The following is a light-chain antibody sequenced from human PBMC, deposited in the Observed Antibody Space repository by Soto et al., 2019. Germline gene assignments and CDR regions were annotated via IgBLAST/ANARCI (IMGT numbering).Light chain of an antibody. CDR1: SSDVGGYKY. CDR3: CSYAGTYYV. CDR2: EIN. Sequence: QSARSQPPSAAGSPGQSVTISCTGTSSDVGGYKYVSWYQQHPGKAPKIIIYEINIRSSGVPDRFWGSKSGNTASLTISGLQAEDEAEYYCCSYAGTYYVFGTGTKVTVL. J-gene: IGLJ1*01. V-gene: IGLV2-8*01.